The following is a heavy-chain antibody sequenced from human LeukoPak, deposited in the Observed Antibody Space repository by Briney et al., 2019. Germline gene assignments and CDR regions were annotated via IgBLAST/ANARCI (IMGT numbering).Heavy chain of an antibody. V-gene: IGHV4-31*03. J-gene: IGHJ3*02. CDR3: ARKYSSGWQGGFDI. CDR1: GGSISSGGYY. D-gene: IGHD6-19*01. Sequence: SETLSLTCTVSGGSISSGGYYWSWIRQHPGKGLEWIGYIYYSGSTNYNPSLKSRVTISVDTSKNQFSLKLSSVTAADAAVYYCARKYSSGWQGGFDIWGQGTMVTVSS. CDR2: IYYSGST.